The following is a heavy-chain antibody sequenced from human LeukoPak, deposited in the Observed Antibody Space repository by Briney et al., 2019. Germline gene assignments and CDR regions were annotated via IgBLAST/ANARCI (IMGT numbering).Heavy chain of an antibody. D-gene: IGHD1-26*01. CDR2: IDQEGSGK. V-gene: IGHV3-7*01. CDR1: GFTFSGYW. Sequence: PGGSLRLSCAASGFTFSGYWMAWVRQAPGKGLEWVANIDQEGSGKSYVDSVKGRFTISKDNAKNSLFLQMNSLRVEDTAVYYCARMKGETSATISYWGPGTLVTVSS. J-gene: IGHJ4*02. CDR3: ARMKGETSATISY.